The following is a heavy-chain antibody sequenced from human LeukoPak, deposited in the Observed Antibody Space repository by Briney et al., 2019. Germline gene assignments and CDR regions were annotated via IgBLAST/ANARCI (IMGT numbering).Heavy chain of an antibody. D-gene: IGHD6-13*01. J-gene: IGHJ6*03. CDR3: ARVRQQLVRLLGRDTTYYYYYMDV. V-gene: IGHV3-48*03. CDR2: IISSGSTI. CDR1: GFTFSSSE. Sequence: RPGGSLRPSCAASGFTFSSSEMNWVRQAPEKGLEWVSYIISSGSTIYYADSVKGRFTISRDNAKNSLYLQMNSLRAEDSAVYYCARVRQQLVRLLGRDTTYYYYYMDVWGKGTTVTVSS.